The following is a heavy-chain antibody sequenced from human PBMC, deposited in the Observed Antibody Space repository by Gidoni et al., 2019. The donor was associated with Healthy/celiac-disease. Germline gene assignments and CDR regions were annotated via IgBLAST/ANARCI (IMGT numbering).Heavy chain of an antibody. J-gene: IGHJ4*02. CDR2: IWYDGSNK. Sequence: QVQLVESGGGVVQPGRSLRLSCAASGFTFSNYGMHWVRQAPGKGLEWVAVIWYDGSNKYYADSVKGRFTISRDNSKNTLSLQMNSLRAEDTALYYCARDPYGDPLYYLDYWGQGTLVTVSS. V-gene: IGHV3-33*01. CDR3: ARDPYGDPLYYLDY. CDR1: GFTFSNYG. D-gene: IGHD4-17*01.